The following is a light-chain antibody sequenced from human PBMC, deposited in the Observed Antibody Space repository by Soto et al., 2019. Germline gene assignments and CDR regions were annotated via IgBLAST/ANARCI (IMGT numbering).Light chain of an antibody. J-gene: IGKJ5*01. CDR1: QSITSSF. CDR3: QQYENSPIA. Sequence: WPPGERAYHSSGVSQSITSSFLAWYQQKPGQAPRLLIYGASSRATGIPDRFSGTGSEKAFTLTIKRLEPEDFAVYYCQQYENSPIAFGQGTRLEIK. CDR2: GAS. V-gene: IGKV3-20*01.